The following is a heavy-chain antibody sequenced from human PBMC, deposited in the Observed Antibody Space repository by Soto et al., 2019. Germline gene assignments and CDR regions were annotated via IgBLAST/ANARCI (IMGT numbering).Heavy chain of an antibody. D-gene: IGHD2-15*01. Sequence: QVQLVESGGGVVQPGRSLRLSCAASGFTFSSYAMHWVRQAPGKGLEWVAVISYDGSNKYYADSVKGRITISRDNSKNTLYLQMNSLRAEDTAVYYCARAGCDGGSCYTLVGLRYRMHVWSQGTTVTVSS. CDR1: GFTFSSYA. V-gene: IGHV3-30-3*01. CDR3: ARAGCDGGSCYTLVGLRYRMHV. J-gene: IGHJ6*02. CDR2: ISYDGSNK.